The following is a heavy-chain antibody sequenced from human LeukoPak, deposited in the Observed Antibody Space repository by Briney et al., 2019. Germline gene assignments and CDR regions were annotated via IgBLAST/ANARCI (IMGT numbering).Heavy chain of an antibody. CDR3: ATRGYSGYDPYYYYGMDI. J-gene: IGHJ6*02. CDR2: IYYSGNT. V-gene: IGHV4-39*01. CDR1: GGSISSSSYY. D-gene: IGHD5-12*01. Sequence: SETLSLTCTVPGGSISSSSYYWGWIRQPPGKGLEWIGSIYYSGNTYYNPSLKSRVTISVDTSKNQFSLKLSSVTAADTAVFHCATRGYSGYDPYYYYGMDIWGQGTTVTVSS.